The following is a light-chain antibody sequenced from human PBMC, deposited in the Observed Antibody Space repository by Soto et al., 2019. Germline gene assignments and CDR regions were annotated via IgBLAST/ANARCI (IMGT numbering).Light chain of an antibody. CDR1: QSVYNN. CDR2: GAS. V-gene: IGKV3-20*01. J-gene: IGKJ3*01. CDR3: QQYGGSPFT. Sequence: EIVLTQSPGTLSLSQGARVTLSCRASQSVYNNLAWTQQTPGQTPMLLMYGASSMATGIPARFSCSGSGTRFTLTISRLEPEDFAVYYCQQYGGSPFTFGPGTKVEI.